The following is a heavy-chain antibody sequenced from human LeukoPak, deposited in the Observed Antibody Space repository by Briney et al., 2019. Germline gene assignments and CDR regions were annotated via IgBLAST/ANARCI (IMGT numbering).Heavy chain of an antibody. Sequence: GGSLRLSCAASGFTFSSYWMHWVRQVPGKGLVWVSRINRDGSSTSYADSVKGRFTISRDNAKNTLYLQMNSLRVEDTAVYYCARDKAAAGTGYYYYYMDVWGKGTTVTISS. CDR2: INRDGSST. CDR3: ARDKAAAGTGYYYYYMDV. J-gene: IGHJ6*03. CDR1: GFTFSSYW. V-gene: IGHV3-74*01. D-gene: IGHD6-13*01.